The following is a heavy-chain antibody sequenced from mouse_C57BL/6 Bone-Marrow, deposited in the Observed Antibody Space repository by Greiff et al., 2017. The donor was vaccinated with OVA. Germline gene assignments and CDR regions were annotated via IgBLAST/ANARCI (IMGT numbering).Heavy chain of an antibody. Sequence: VQLQQSGAELVRPGASVKLSCTASGFTIKDDYMHWVQQRPEQGLEWIGWIDPENGDTDYASQFQGKSTISADTASNTAYLQISSLTSEDTAVYYCTTSRSWYVDVWDTGTGVTVTS. D-gene: IGHD1-1*01. J-gene: IGHJ1*03. V-gene: IGHV14-4*01. CDR2: IDPENGDT. CDR1: GFTIKDDY. CDR3: TTSRSWYVDV.